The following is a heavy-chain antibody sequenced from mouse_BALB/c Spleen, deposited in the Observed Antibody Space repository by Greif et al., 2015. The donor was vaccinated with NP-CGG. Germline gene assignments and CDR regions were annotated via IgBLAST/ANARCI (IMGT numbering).Heavy chain of an antibody. CDR3: ARWDWYFDV. Sequence: EVMLVESGAGLVKPGASVKLSCTASGFNIKDTYMHWVKQRPEQGLEWIGRIDPANGNTKYDPKFQGKATITADTSSNTAYLQLSSLTSEDTAVYYCARWDWYFDVWGAGTTVTVSS. CDR2: IDPANGNT. V-gene: IGHV14-3*02. J-gene: IGHJ1*01. CDR1: GFNIKDTY.